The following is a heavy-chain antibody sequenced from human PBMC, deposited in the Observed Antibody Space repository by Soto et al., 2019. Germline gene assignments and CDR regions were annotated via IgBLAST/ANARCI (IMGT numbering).Heavy chain of an antibody. D-gene: IGHD6-13*01. CDR2: MNPNSGNT. J-gene: IGHJ6*02. CDR3: ARSPIAAAGTKYYYGMDV. CDR1: GYTFTSYD. V-gene: IGHV1-8*01. Sequence: ASVKVSCKDSGYTFTSYDINWVRQATGQGLEWMGWMNPNSGNTGYAQKFQGRVTMTRNTSISTAYMELSSLRSEDTAVYYCARSPIAAAGTKYYYGMDVWGQGTTVTV.